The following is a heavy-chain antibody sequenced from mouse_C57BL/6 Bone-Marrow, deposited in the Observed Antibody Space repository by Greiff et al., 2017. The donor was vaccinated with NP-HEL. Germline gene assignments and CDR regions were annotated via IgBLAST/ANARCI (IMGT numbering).Heavy chain of an antibody. CDR3: ARARYYYGSSYPFDY. Sequence: EVHLVESGGDLVKPGGSLKLSCAASGFTFSSYVMSWVRQTPDKRLEWVATISSGGSYTYYPDSVKGRFTISRDNAKNTLYLQMSSLKSEDTAMYYCARARYYYGSSYPFDYWGQGTTLTVSS. CDR2: ISSGGSYT. J-gene: IGHJ2*01. CDR1: GFTFSSYV. V-gene: IGHV5-6*01. D-gene: IGHD1-1*01.